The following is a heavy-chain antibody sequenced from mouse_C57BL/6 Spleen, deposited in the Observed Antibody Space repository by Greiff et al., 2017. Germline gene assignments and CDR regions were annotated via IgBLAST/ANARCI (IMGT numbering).Heavy chain of an antibody. CDR3: ATSDFDY. J-gene: IGHJ2*01. CDR1: GYTFTSYW. V-gene: IGHV1-50*01. CDR2: IDPSDSYT. Sequence: QVQLQQPGAELVKPGTSVKLSCKASGYTFTSYWMQWVKQRPGQGLEWIGEIDPSDSYTNYNQKFKGKATLTVDTSSSTAYMQLSSLTSEDSAGYYCATSDFDYWGQGTTLTVSS.